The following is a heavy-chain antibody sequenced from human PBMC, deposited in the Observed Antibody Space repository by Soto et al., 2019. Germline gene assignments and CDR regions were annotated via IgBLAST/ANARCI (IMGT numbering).Heavy chain of an antibody. CDR2: IYYSGST. Sequence: SETLSLTCTVSGGSISSSSYYWGWIRQPPGKGLEWIGSIYYSGSTYYNPSLKSRVTISVDTSKNQFSLKLSSVTAADTAVYYCARLLSGYCSGGSCYGHYFDYWGQGTLVTVSS. J-gene: IGHJ4*02. CDR1: GGSISSSSYY. V-gene: IGHV4-39*01. CDR3: ARLLSGYCSGGSCYGHYFDY. D-gene: IGHD2-15*01.